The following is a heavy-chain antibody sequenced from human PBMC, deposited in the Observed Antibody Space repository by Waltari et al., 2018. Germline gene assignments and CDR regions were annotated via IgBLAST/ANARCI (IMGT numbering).Heavy chain of an antibody. Sequence: QLQLQESGPGLVKPSETLSLTCTVSGGSISSSSYYWGWTHQPPGKGLEWIGSIYYSGSTYYNPSLKSRVTISVDTSKNQFSLKLSSVTAADTAVYYCARDVPSSGWYDYWGQGTLVTVSS. V-gene: IGHV4-39*07. CDR3: ARDVPSSGWYDY. D-gene: IGHD6-19*01. J-gene: IGHJ4*02. CDR2: IYYSGST. CDR1: GGSISSSSYY.